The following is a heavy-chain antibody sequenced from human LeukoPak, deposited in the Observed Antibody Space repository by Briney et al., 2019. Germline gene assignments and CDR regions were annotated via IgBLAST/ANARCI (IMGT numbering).Heavy chain of an antibody. CDR1: GFIFSAYA. D-gene: IGHD3-10*01. V-gene: IGHV3-23*01. CDR2: VTSGGTT. J-gene: IGHJ4*02. Sequence: GGSLRLSCAASGFIFSAYAMIWVRQAPGKGLEWVSTVTSGGTTYYADSVKGLFTISRDNSKNTLYLQMNSLRAEDTAVYYCAKYVSGTYYRGLDYWGQGTLVTVSS. CDR3: AKYVSGTYYRGLDY.